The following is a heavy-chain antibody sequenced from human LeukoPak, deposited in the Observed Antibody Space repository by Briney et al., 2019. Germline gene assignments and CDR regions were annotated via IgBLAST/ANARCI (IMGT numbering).Heavy chain of an antibody. Sequence: ASVKVSCKASGYTFTRSGITWVRQASGQGLEWMGWISAYNGNTNYAQKLQGRVTMTTDTSTSTAYMELRSLRSDDTAVYYCARDDSSGPDGYWGQGTLVTVSS. J-gene: IGHJ4*02. CDR3: ARDDSSGPDGY. D-gene: IGHD3-22*01. CDR2: ISAYNGNT. V-gene: IGHV1-18*01. CDR1: GYTFTRSG.